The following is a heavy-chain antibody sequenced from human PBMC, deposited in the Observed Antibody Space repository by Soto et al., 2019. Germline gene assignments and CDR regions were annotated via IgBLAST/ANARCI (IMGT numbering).Heavy chain of an antibody. V-gene: IGHV1-69*13. CDR2: ITPIFGTA. J-gene: IGHJ4*02. CDR3: AREDYSHYFDY. CDR1: GGSFSSYA. D-gene: IGHD2-15*01. Sequence: AASVKVSCKASGGSFSSYAISWVRQAPGQGLEWMGGITPIFGTANYAQKFQGRVTITADESTSTAYMELSSLRSEDTAVYYCAREDYSHYFDYWGQGTLVTVSS.